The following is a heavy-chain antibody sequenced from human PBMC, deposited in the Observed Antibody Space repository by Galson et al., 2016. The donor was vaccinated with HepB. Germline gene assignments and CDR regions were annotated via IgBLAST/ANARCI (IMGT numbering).Heavy chain of an antibody. D-gene: IGHD3-9*01. CDR3: AKDQGILRHFDWLTYDAFDM. CDR2: ISTNGISQ. CDR1: GFIFNKYA. V-gene: IGHV3-30*18. J-gene: IGHJ3*02. Sequence: SLRLSCAASGFIFNKYALHWVRQAPGKGLEWVAVISTNGISQNYEDSVRGRFTVYRDNSKNAVDLQMNSLRPEDTAVYYCAKDQGILRHFDWLTYDAFDMWGQGTMVTVSS.